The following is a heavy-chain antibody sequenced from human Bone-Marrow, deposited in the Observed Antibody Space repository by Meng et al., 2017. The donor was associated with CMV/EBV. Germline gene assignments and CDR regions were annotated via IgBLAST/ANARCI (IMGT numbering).Heavy chain of an antibody. J-gene: IGHJ5*02. CDR3: ARDTGYSSCGYGSNWFDP. CDR2: ISAYNGNT. Sequence: ASVKVSCKASGYTFTSYGISWVRQAPGQGLEWMGWISAYNGNTNYVQKLQGRVTMTTDTSTSKAYMELRRLRSDDTAGYCCARDTGYSSCGYGSNWFDPWGQGTLVTVSS. D-gene: IGHD6-19*01. V-gene: IGHV1-18*01. CDR1: GYTFTSYG.